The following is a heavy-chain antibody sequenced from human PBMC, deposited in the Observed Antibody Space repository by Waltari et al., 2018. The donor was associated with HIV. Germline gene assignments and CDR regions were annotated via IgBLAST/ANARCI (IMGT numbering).Heavy chain of an antibody. CDR3: AKEGWELLQFGYYFDY. D-gene: IGHD1-26*01. J-gene: IGHJ4*02. Sequence: VQLVESGGGVVQPGTSLNIPCAGLDTHFLNFCTPLVCQAPGKGLDWVAVISFDGRNEYYADSVKGRFTISRDNSKNTVYLQMNSLRADDTAVYYCAKEGWELLQFGYYFDYWGQGTLVTVSS. V-gene: IGHV3-30*18. CDR2: ISFDGRNE. CDR1: DTHFLNFC.